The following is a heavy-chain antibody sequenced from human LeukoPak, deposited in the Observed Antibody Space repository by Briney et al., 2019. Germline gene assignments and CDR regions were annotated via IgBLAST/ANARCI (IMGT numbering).Heavy chain of an antibody. CDR2: IYSGGST. J-gene: IGHJ4*02. D-gene: IGHD3-9*01. V-gene: IGHV3-53*01. Sequence: GGSLRLSCTVSGFTVSSDSMSWVRQAPGKGLEWVSFIYSGGSTHYSDSVKGRFTISRDNSKNTLYLQMNSLRAEDTAVYYCAKDSFPYFDWLLAYFDYWGQGTLVTVSS. CDR1: GFTVSSDS. CDR3: AKDSFPYFDWLLAYFDY.